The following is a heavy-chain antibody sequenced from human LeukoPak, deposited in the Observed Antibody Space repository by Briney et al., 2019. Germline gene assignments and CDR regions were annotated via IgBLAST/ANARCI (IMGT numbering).Heavy chain of an antibody. CDR2: ISSSRTT. CDR1: GFPFSSYS. D-gene: IGHD3-10*01. J-gene: IGHJ4*02. CDR3: ARDLEGSGSFYRPSYDY. Sequence: GGSLRLSCAASGFPFSSYSMNWGRQAPGEGLVWVSYISSSRTTSYADSVKGRFTISRDNAKNSLYLQMNSLRAEDTAVYYCARDLEGSGSFYRPSYDYWGQGTLVTVSS. V-gene: IGHV3-48*01.